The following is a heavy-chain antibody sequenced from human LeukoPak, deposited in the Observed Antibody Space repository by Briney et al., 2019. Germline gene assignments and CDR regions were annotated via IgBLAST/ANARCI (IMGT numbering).Heavy chain of an antibody. CDR1: GFTFSSYA. CDR2: VSGSGGST. CDR3: AKGVDFWSGPNY. D-gene: IGHD3-3*01. Sequence: GGSLRLSCAASGFTFSSYAMIWVRQAPGKGLEWVSGVSGSGGSTYYADSVKGRFTISRDISKNTLYLQMNSLRAEDTAVYYCAKGVDFWSGPNYWGQGTLVTVSS. V-gene: IGHV3-23*01. J-gene: IGHJ4*02.